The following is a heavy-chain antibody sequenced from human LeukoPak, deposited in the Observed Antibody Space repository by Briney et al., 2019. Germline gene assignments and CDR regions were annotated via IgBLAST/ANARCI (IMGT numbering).Heavy chain of an antibody. CDR2: MNPNSGNT. J-gene: IGHJ6*02. D-gene: IGHD5-18*01. V-gene: IGHV1-8*01. CDR1: GYTFTSYD. Sequence: GASVKVSCKAFGYTFTSYDINWVRQATGQGLEWMGWMNPNSGNTGYAQKFQGRVTMTRNTSISTAYMELSSLRSEDTAVYYCARAWGSYGSYGMDVWGQGTTVTVSS. CDR3: ARAWGSYGSYGMDV.